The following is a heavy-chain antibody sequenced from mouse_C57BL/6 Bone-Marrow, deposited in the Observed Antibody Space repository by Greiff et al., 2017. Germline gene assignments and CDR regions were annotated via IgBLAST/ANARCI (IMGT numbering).Heavy chain of an antibody. Sequence: EVQLVESGGDLVKPGGSLKLSCAASGFTFSSYGMSWVRQTTDKRLAWVATISSGGSYTYYTESVQGRFTIARDNAKTTLYLQMSSLKSEDTAMYYCARQDYYGSSFDYWGQGTTLTVSS. V-gene: IGHV5-6*01. CDR1: GFTFSSYG. CDR2: ISSGGSYT. D-gene: IGHD1-1*01. J-gene: IGHJ2*01. CDR3: ARQDYYGSSFDY.